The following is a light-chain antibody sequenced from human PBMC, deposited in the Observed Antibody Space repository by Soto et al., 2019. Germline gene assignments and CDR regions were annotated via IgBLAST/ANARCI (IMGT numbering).Light chain of an antibody. CDR1: QSVRSF. CDR2: DAS. V-gene: IGKV3-20*01. CDR3: QHYGSSLA. Sequence: EIVLTQAPATVYLSPGERATLSCRASQSVRSFLAWYQQKPGQAPRLLISDASDRAAGIPGRFSGSGSGTAFTLTISSLEPEDFAVYYCQHYGSSLAFGGGTKVEIK. J-gene: IGKJ4*01.